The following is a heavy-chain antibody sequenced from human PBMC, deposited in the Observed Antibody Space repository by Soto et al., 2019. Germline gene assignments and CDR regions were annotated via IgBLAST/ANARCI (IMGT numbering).Heavy chain of an antibody. CDR1: GYTFTSYD. CDR2: MNPNSGNT. Sequence: QVQLVQSGAEVKKPGASVKVSCKASGYTFTSYDINWVRQATGQGLEWMGWMNPNSGNTGYAQKFQGRVTMTRNTSISTAYMELSSLRSEDTAVYYCARVTTVTTTNHEYYCYYGMDVWGQGTTVTVSS. V-gene: IGHV1-8*01. D-gene: IGHD4-17*01. J-gene: IGHJ6*02. CDR3: ARVTTVTTTNHEYYCYYGMDV.